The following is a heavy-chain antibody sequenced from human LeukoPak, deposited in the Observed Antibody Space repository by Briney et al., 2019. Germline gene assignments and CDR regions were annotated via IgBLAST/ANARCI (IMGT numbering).Heavy chain of an antibody. CDR3: ARAMGYGDYGYYYYGMDV. Sequence: PSETLSLTCTVSGGSISSYYWSWIRQPPGKGLEWIGYIYYIGSTNYNPSLKSRVTISVDTSKNQFSLKLSSVTAADTAVYYCARAMGYGDYGYYYYGMDVWGQGTTVTVSS. CDR1: GGSISSYY. V-gene: IGHV4-59*01. J-gene: IGHJ6*02. D-gene: IGHD4-17*01. CDR2: IYYIGST.